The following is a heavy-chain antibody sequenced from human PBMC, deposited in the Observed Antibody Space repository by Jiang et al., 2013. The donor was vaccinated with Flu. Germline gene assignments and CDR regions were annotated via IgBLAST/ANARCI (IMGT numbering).Heavy chain of an antibody. Sequence: GSGLVKPSETLSLRCSVSGGSIISEKSYWGWIRQPPGKGLEWIGSIYYSGTTYYNPSLKSRVTMSVDTSKKQFSLRLTSVSAADTAVYYCASQHWDHGVGSYYMSDWGQGALVTVSS. CDR1: GGSIISEKSY. CDR2: IYYSGTT. CDR3: ASQHWDHGVGSYYMSD. D-gene: IGHD3-10*01. V-gene: IGHV4-39*07. J-gene: IGHJ4*02.